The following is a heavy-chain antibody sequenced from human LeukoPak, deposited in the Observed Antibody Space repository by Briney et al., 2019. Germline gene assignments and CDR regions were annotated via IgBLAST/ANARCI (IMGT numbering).Heavy chain of an antibody. D-gene: IGHD3-22*01. V-gene: IGHV4-34*01. CDR3: ASIGANYYDSSGYGMDV. Sequence: PSETLSLTCAVYGGSFSGYYWSWIRQPPGKGLEWIGEINHSGSTNYNPSLKSRVTISVDTSKNQFSLKLSSVTAADTAVYYCASIGANYYDSSGYGMDVWGQGTTVTASS. J-gene: IGHJ6*02. CDR1: GGSFSGYY. CDR2: INHSGST.